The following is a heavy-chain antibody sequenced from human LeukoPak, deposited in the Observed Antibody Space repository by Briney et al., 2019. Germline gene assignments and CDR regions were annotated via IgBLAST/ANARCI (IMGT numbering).Heavy chain of an antibody. CDR2: INHSGST. CDR1: GGSFSGYY. J-gene: IGHJ4*02. CDR3: ASDETTVTISGFY. Sequence: SETLSLTCAVYGGSFSGYYWSWIRQPPGKGLVWIGEINHSGSTNYNPSLKSRVTISVDTSKNQFSLKLSSVTAADTAVYYCASDETTVTISGFYWGQGTLVTVSS. D-gene: IGHD4-11*01. V-gene: IGHV4-34*01.